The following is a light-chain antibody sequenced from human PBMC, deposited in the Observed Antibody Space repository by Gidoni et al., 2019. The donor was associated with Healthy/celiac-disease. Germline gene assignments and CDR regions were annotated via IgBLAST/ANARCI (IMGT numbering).Light chain of an antibody. CDR3: QQRSNWPPGGT. J-gene: IGKJ2*01. Sequence: EIVLTQPPATLSLSPGERATLSCRASQSVSSYLAWYQQKPGQAPRLLIYDASNRATGIPARFSGSGSGTDFTLTISSLEPEDFAVYYCQQRSNWPPGGTFGQGTKLEIK. CDR1: QSVSSY. V-gene: IGKV3-11*01. CDR2: DAS.